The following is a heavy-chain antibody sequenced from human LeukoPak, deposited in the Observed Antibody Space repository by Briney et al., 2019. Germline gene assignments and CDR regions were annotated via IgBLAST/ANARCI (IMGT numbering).Heavy chain of an antibody. J-gene: IGHJ6*03. D-gene: IGHD3-9*01. Sequence: ASVTVSSKASAYTFTSYDINWVRQAAGQGIEWMGWMNPNSGNTGYAQKSQGRVTMTRNPSISTAYMELSSLRSEDTAVYYCARGTTYDISTGWGDWYMDVWGKGTTVTVSS. CDR1: AYTFTSYD. V-gene: IGHV1-8*01. CDR2: MNPNSGNT. CDR3: ARGTTYDISTGWGDWYMDV.